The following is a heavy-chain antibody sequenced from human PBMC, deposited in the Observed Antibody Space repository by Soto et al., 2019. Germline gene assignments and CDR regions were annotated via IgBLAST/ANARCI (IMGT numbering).Heavy chain of an antibody. CDR2: INHSGST. J-gene: IGHJ6*02. D-gene: IGHD2-15*01. CDR1: GGSFSGYY. CDR3: ARGRVPRGWLGGYYYYGMDV. Sequence: PSETLSLTCAVYGGSFSGYYWSWIRQPPGKGLEWIGEINHSGSTNYNPSLKSRVTISVDTSKNQFSLKLSSVTAADTAVYYCARGRVPRGWLGGYYYYGMDVWGQGTKVTVYS. V-gene: IGHV4-34*01.